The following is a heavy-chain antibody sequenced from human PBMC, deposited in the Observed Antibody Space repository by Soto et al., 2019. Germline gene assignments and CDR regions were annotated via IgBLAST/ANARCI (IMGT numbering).Heavy chain of an antibody. D-gene: IGHD1-26*01. CDR2: INPSGGST. CDR1: GYTFTGYY. J-gene: IGHJ4*02. V-gene: IGHV1-46*01. CDR3: ARTSPTTYYFDY. Sequence: VASVKVSCKASGYTFTGYYIHWVRQAPGQGLEWMGIINPSGGSTSYAQKFQGRVTMTRDTSTSTVYMELSSLRSEDTAVYYCARTSPTTYYFDYWGQGTLVTVSS.